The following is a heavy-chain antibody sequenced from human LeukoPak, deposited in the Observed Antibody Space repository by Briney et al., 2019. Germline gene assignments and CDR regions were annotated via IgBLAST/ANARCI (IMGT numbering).Heavy chain of an antibody. Sequence: KPSETLSLTCTLSGGSISSYYWTWIRQPAGKGLEWIGRIYTSGSHNYNPSLKSRLTMSVDTSKNQFSLKLTSVTAADTAVYYCATIWVTRGYTSMDVWGQGTTDSVSS. CDR2: IYTSGSH. CDR1: GGSISSYY. CDR3: ATIWVTRGYTSMDV. D-gene: IGHD2-2*02. V-gene: IGHV4-4*07. J-gene: IGHJ6*02.